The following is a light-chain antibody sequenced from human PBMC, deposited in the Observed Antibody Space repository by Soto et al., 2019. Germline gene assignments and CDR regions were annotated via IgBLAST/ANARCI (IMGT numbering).Light chain of an antibody. CDR3: QHYVNWPLA. J-gene: IGKJ4*01. CDR1: RGIGST. CDR2: DTS. V-gene: IGKV3-15*01. Sequence: EVVMTQSPATLSVSPGERATLSCRASRGIGSTLAWHQQKPGQTPRLLIYDTSTRATGVPARFIGSASGTEFTLTITSLQSEDFAVYYCQHYVNWPLAFGGGTRVENK.